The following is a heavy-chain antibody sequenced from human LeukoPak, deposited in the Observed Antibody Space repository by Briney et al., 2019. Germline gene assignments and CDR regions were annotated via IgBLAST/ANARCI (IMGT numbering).Heavy chain of an antibody. Sequence: GGSLRLSCAASGFTVSSNYMSWVRHAPGKGLEWVSIIYSGGSTYYADSVKVRFTISRDNSKNTLYLQMNSLRAEDTAVYYCATLRLGYSFDYWGQGTLVTVSS. D-gene: IGHD2-21*01. CDR3: ATLRLGYSFDY. CDR2: IYSGGST. CDR1: GFTVSSNY. V-gene: IGHV3-53*01. J-gene: IGHJ4*02.